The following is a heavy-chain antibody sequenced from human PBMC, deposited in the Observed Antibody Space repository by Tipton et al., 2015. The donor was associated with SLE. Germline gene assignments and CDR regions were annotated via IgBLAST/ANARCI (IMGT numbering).Heavy chain of an antibody. CDR2: ISSDGSSE. V-gene: IGHV3-74*01. CDR3: ARDREFRNYFYYYMDV. Sequence: SLRLSCVASGFTFGTFWMDWGRQVPGEGLVWVSRISSDGSSEFYADSVRGRFTISRDNARDTLYLEMHSLRLEDTAVYYCARDREFRNYFYYYMDVWGKGTTVTVSS. CDR1: GFTFGTFW. D-gene: IGHD3-10*01. J-gene: IGHJ6*03.